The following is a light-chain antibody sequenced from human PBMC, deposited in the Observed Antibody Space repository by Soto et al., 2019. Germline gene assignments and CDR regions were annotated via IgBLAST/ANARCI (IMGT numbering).Light chain of an antibody. CDR2: SNY. CDR3: AACDDSLNGHYV. CDR1: SSNIGSNT. Sequence: QSVLTQPPSASGTPGQRVTISCSGSSSNIGSNTVNWYQHLPGTAPKLLIYSNYQRPSGVPDRFSGSKSGTSASLVISGLQSEDEADYYCAACDDSLNGHYVFGTGTKVTVL. J-gene: IGLJ1*01. V-gene: IGLV1-44*01.